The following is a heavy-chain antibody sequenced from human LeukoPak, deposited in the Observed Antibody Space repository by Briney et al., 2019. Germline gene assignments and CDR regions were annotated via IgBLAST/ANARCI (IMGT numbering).Heavy chain of an antibody. D-gene: IGHD3-22*01. Sequence: ASVKVSCKASGYTFTAYYMHWVRQAPGQGLEWMGWINPNSGGTNYAQKFQGRVTMTRDTSISTAYMELSRLRSDDTAVYYCAGGDYYDSSGHADYWGQGTLVTVSS. V-gene: IGHV1-2*02. J-gene: IGHJ4*02. CDR2: INPNSGGT. CDR1: GYTFTAYY. CDR3: AGGDYYDSSGHADY.